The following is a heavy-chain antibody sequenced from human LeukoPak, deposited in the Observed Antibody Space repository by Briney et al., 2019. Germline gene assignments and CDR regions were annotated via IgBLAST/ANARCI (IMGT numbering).Heavy chain of an antibody. V-gene: IGHV4-61*02. Sequence: SQTLSLTCNVSGYSISSGDYYWTWIRQPAGKGLEWIGRVDLGGRRIYNTSFISRVTVSVDPSKNQFSLSLTSVTAADTATYYCAREGAYCSGTDCFATTVDAWGPGALVTVSS. J-gene: IGHJ5*02. CDR3: AREGAYCSGTDCFATTVDA. CDR2: VDLGGRR. D-gene: IGHD2-2*01. CDR1: GYSISSGDYY.